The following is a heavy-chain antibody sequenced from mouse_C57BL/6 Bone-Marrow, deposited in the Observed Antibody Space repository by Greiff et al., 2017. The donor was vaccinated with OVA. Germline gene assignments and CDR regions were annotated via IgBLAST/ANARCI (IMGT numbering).Heavy chain of an antibody. V-gene: IGHV1-61*01. J-gene: IGHJ2*01. Sequence: QVQLQQPGAELVRPGSSVKLSCKASGYTFTSYWMAWVQQRPGQGLEWIGNIYPSDSETHYNQKFKDKATLTEDKSSSTAYMQLSSLTSEDSAVYYSARKSKWYFDYWGQGTTLTVSS. D-gene: IGHD1-3*01. CDR3: ARKSKWYFDY. CDR2: IYPSDSET. CDR1: GYTFTSYW.